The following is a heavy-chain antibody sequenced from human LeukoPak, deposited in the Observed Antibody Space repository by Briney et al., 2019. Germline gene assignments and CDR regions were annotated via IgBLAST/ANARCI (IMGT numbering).Heavy chain of an antibody. D-gene: IGHD1-26*01. J-gene: IGHJ4*02. CDR2: IYYSGTT. CDR1: GGSFSSSSHY. V-gene: IGHV4-39*01. CDR3: ARLRWEVLSFDY. Sequence: SETLSLTCTVSGGSFSSSSHYWGWVRQPPGKGLEWIGSIYYSGTTYYNPSLKSRVTISVDTSNNQFSLRLNSVTAADTAVYYCARLRWEVLSFDYWGQGTLVTVSS.